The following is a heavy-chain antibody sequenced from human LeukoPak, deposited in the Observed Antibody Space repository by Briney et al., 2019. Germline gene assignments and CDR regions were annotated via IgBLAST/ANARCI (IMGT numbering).Heavy chain of an antibody. D-gene: IGHD3-22*01. J-gene: IGHJ4*02. CDR3: ARAGDSSGYLFDY. V-gene: IGHV3-21*01. Sequence: GSLRLSCAASGFTFSSYSMNWVRQAPGKGLEWVSSISSSSSYIYYADSVKGRLTISKDNAKNSLYLQMNSLRAEDTAVYDCARAGDSSGYLFDYWGQGTLVTVSS. CDR2: ISSSSSYI. CDR1: GFTFSSYS.